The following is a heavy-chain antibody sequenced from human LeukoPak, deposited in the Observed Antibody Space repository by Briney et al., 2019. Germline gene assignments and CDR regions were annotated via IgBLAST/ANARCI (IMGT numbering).Heavy chain of an antibody. V-gene: IGHV3-15*01. J-gene: IGHJ3*02. CDR2: IKSKTDGGTI. Sequence: GGSLRLSCAASGFTFSNAWMSWVRQAPGKGLEWVGRIKSKTDGGTIDYAAPVKGRFTISRDDSQNTVYLQMNSLKTEDTATYYCASLVGATTYDDAFDIWGQGTMVTVSS. CDR3: ASLVGATTYDDAFDI. CDR1: GFTFSNAW. D-gene: IGHD1-26*01.